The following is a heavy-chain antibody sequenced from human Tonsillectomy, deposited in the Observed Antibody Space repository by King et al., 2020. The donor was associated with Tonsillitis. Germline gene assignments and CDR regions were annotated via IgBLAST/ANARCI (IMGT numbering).Heavy chain of an antibody. CDR2: IYYSGST. CDR3: ASLNWGSYYFDY. J-gene: IGHJ4*02. CDR1: GGSISSYY. Sequence: VQLQESGPGLVKPSETLSLTCTVSGGSISSYYWSWIRQPPGKGLEWIGYIYYSGSTNYNPSLKSRVTISVDTSKNQFSLKLGSVTAADTAVYYCASLNWGSYYFDYWGQGTLVTVSS. D-gene: IGHD7-27*01. V-gene: IGHV4-59*08.